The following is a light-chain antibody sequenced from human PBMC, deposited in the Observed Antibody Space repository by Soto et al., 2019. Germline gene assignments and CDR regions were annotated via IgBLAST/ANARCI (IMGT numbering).Light chain of an antibody. V-gene: IGKV1-39*01. J-gene: IGKJ1*01. CDR2: GVS. CDR1: ENVGKY. CDR3: QQTHSIPWT. Sequence: DIPMTQSPSSKSASVGDRVTISCRASENVGKYLNWYQQKAGRAPELLIYGVSTLHSGVPSRFSGSGSGTEFSLIIASLQPEDSATYYCQQTHSIPWTFGQGAEVEI.